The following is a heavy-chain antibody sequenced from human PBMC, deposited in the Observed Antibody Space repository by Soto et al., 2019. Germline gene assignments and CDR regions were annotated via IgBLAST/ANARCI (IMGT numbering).Heavy chain of an antibody. CDR1: GGSISSGGYY. V-gene: IGHV4-31*03. J-gene: IGHJ2*01. Sequence: QVQLQESGPGLVKPSQTLSLTCTVSGGSISSGGYYWSWIRQHPGKGLEWIGYIYYSGSTYYNPCRKSRVXTSXDXSKTQFALKLSAVAAADTAVYYCASGPDRDHGYFHPGGPGTLVTVSS. CDR2: IYYSGST. CDR3: ASGPDRDHGYFHP.